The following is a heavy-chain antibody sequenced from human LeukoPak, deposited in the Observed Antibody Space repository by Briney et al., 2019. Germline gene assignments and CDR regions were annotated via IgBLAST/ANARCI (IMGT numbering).Heavy chain of an antibody. CDR3: ARLARWSFDY. D-gene: IGHD2-8*01. CDR1: GFTFISFT. CDR2: ISTTSDYI. Sequence: GGPLRLSCAASGFTFISFTMNWVRQAPGKGLEWVSSISTTSDYIYYADSVKGRFTISRDNAKNSLYLQMNSLRADDTAVYYCARLARWSFDYWGQGALVTVSS. V-gene: IGHV3-21*01. J-gene: IGHJ4*02.